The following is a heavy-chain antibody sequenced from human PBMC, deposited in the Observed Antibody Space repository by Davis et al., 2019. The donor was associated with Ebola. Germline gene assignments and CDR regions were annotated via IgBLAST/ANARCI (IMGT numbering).Heavy chain of an antibody. J-gene: IGHJ4*02. CDR1: GFTFSRSD. CDR3: ARSFTALFRSGYWPYYFDA. Sequence: GESLKISCAASGFTFSRSDMCWVRHIKGKGLEWVSTIGTASDTKYSDSVKGRFTISRDNAKNSFYLEMNSLTAGDTAIYYCARSFTALFRSGYWPYYFDAWGRGTLVTVSS. D-gene: IGHD5-12*01. V-gene: IGHV3-13*01. CDR2: IGTASDT.